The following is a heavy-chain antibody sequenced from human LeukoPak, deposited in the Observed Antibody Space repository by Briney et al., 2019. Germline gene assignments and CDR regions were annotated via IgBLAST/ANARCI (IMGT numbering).Heavy chain of an antibody. CDR2: IYTSGST. CDR1: GGSISSGSYY. V-gene: IGHV4-61*02. D-gene: IGHD3-10*01. Sequence: PSETLSLTCTVSGGSISSGSYYWSWIRQPAGKGLEWIGRIYTSGSTYYNPSLKSRVTISVDTSKNQFSLKLSSVTAADTAVYYCARHRTGGSGSYLHWAKIRRWFDPWSQGTLVTVSS. J-gene: IGHJ5*02. CDR3: ARHRTGGSGSYLHWAKIRRWFDP.